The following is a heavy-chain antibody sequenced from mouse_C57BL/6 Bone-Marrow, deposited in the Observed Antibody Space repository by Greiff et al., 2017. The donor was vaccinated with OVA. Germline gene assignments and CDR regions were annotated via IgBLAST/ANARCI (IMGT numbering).Heavy chain of an antibody. V-gene: IGHV1-72*01. D-gene: IGHD1-1*01. CDR2: IDPNSGGT. Sequence: QVQLQQPGAELVKPGASVKLSCKASGYTFTSYWMHWVKQRPGRGLGWIGRIDPNSGGTKYNEKFKSKATLTVDKPSSTAYMQLSSLTSEDSAVYYCARDHYGSSPYWYFDVWGTGTTVTVSS. CDR1: GYTFTSYW. J-gene: IGHJ1*03. CDR3: ARDHYGSSPYWYFDV.